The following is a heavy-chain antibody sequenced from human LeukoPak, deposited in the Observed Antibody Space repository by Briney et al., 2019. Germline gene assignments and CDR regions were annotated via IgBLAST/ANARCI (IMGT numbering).Heavy chain of an antibody. D-gene: IGHD3-22*01. J-gene: IGHJ5*02. Sequence: SETLSLTCTVSGGSISSGDYYWSWIRQPLGKGLEWIAYMYYSGSTYYNPSLKSRVTMSADTSKNQLSLKLSSVTAADTAVYYCARPYYYDSRIDPWGQGTLVTVSS. CDR1: GGSISSGDYY. CDR2: MYYSGST. CDR3: ARPYYYDSRIDP. V-gene: IGHV4-30-4*01.